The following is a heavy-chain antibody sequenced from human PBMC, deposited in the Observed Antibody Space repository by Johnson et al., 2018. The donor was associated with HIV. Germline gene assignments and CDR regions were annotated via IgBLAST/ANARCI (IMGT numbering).Heavy chain of an antibody. Sequence: MQLVESGGGVVQPGRSLRLSCAASGFTFSSYAMHWVRQAQGKGLEWVSYISSSGSTIYYADSVKGRFTISRDNAKNSLYLQMNSLRAEDTAVYYCARPGYYDSSGLDAFDIWGQGTMVTVSS. J-gene: IGHJ3*02. CDR1: GFTFSSYA. D-gene: IGHD3-22*01. CDR3: ARPGYYDSSGLDAFDI. CDR2: ISSSGSTI. V-gene: IGHV3-48*04.